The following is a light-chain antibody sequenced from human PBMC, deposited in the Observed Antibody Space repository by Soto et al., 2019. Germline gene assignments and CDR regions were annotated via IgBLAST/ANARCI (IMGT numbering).Light chain of an antibody. Sequence: AIPMTQSPSSLSASVGDRVTITCRASQGIRNELGWYQQKPGEAPKLLIYAASSLQSGVPLRFSGSGSGTDFTLTINSLQPEDFATYYCLQDYSYPRTFGQGTRVEVK. J-gene: IGKJ1*01. CDR2: AAS. CDR3: LQDYSYPRT. V-gene: IGKV1-6*01. CDR1: QGIRNE.